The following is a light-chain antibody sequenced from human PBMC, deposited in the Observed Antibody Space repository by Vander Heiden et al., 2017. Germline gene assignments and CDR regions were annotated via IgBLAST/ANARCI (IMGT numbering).Light chain of an antibody. Sequence: IVLPQSPRTLPLSPGDLAPLPWRARQSVSSSYLAWYQQKPGQDPRLLIYGASSRATGIPERFRGSGSGTDFTRTISRLEPEDVAVDYCQQHGRASPCTFGHGTKVDIK. CDR3: QQHGRASPCT. V-gene: IGKV3-20*01. J-gene: IGKJ3*01. CDR2: GAS. CDR1: QSVSSSY.